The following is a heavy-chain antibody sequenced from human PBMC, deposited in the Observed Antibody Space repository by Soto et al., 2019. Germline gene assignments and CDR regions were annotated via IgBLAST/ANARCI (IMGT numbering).Heavy chain of an antibody. D-gene: IGHD5-18*01. CDR2: VNQSGST. CDR1: RGSFNGYY. V-gene: IGHV4-34*01. CDR3: ARGFYSPSDTDYYYGMYV. J-gene: IGHJ6*02. Sequence: SETLSLTCAVYRGSFNGYYWSWIRQPPGKGLEWIGEVNQSGSTNYNPSLRSRVTFSVDTSKKQFSLELSSVTAADTAVYYCARGFYSPSDTDYYYGMYVWGQRTTVTVSS.